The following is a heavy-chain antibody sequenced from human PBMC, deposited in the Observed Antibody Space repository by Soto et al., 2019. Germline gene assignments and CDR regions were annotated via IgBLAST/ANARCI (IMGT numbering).Heavy chain of an antibody. CDR1: GFTFSSYS. D-gene: IGHD3-10*01. Sequence: GESLKISCAASGFTFSSYSMNWVRQAPGKGLEWVSSISSSSSYIYYADSVKGRFTISRDNAKNSLYLQMNSLRAEDTAVYYCAREGGSGSYYNVMMEEYSGFDPWGQGTLVTVSS. CDR2: ISSSSSYI. J-gene: IGHJ5*02. V-gene: IGHV3-21*01. CDR3: AREGGSGSYYNVMMEEYSGFDP.